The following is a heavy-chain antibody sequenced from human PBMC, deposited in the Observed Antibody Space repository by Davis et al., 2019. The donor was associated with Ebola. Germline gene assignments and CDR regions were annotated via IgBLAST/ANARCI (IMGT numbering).Heavy chain of an antibody. V-gene: IGHV3-23*01. CDR1: GFTFSSYA. J-gene: IGHJ4*02. CDR2: LSGSGAST. CDR3: AKRDGSAEDY. Sequence: GESLKISCAAFGFTFSSYAMNWVRQAPGKGLEWVSALSGSGASTYYADSVKGRFTISRDNSKNTLYLQMNSLRAEDTAVYYCAKRDGSAEDYWGQGTLVTVSS. D-gene: IGHD1-26*01.